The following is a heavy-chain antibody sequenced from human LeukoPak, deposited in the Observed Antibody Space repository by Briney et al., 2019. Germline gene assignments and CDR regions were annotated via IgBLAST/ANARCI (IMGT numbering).Heavy chain of an antibody. CDR1: DDPINSGVYY. CDR2: IYTSGTTT. D-gene: IGHD1-26*01. J-gene: IGHJ6*03. V-gene: IGHV4-61*09. CDR3: ARAKKRSGRSRNFYLDV. Sequence: SETLSLTCTVSDDPINSGVYYLNWIRQPAGKGLEWIGHIYTSGTTTNSNPSLKSRVAISLETSKNHFSLKLSSVTAADTAVYYCARAKKRSGRSRNFYLDVWGKGTTVTVSS.